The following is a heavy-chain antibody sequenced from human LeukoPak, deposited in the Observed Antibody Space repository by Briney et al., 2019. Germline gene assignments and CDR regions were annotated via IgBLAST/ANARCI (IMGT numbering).Heavy chain of an antibody. Sequence: SETLSLTCTVSGGSISSSSYYWGWLRQPPGTGLEWIGSIYYSGSTYYNPSLKSRVTISVDTSKNQFSLKLSSVTAADTAVYYCARDRDGYNYFDYWGQGTLVTVSS. CDR1: GGSISSSSYY. J-gene: IGHJ4*02. CDR3: ARDRDGYNYFDY. D-gene: IGHD5-24*01. CDR2: IYYSGST. V-gene: IGHV4-39*07.